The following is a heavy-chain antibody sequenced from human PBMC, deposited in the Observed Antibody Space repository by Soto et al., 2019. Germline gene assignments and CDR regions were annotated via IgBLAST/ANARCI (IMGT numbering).Heavy chain of an antibody. CDR3: AKTYSISPRISGFDP. Sequence: GGSLRLSCAASGFTFSSYAMSWVRQAPGKGLEWVSAISGSGGSTYYADSVKGRFTISRDNSKNTLYLQMNSLRAEDRAVYYCAKTYSISPRISGFDPWGQGTLVTVS. J-gene: IGHJ5*02. V-gene: IGHV3-23*01. D-gene: IGHD6-6*01. CDR1: GFTFSSYA. CDR2: ISGSGGST.